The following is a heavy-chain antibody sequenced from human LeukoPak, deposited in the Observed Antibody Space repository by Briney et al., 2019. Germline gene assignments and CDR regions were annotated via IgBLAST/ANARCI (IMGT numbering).Heavy chain of an antibody. D-gene: IGHD3-22*01. CDR2: IDYSGST. CDR3: ARGDYDSSPWDC. CDR1: GGPISSGGYY. Sequence: SETLSLTCTLSGGPISSGGYYWSWIRQHPGKCLEWMGYIDYSGSTYYNPSRKSRVTIPVDTSKNQFSLKLSSVTAADTAVYCCARGDYDSSPWDCWGQGTLVTVSS. V-gene: IGHV4-31*03. J-gene: IGHJ4*02.